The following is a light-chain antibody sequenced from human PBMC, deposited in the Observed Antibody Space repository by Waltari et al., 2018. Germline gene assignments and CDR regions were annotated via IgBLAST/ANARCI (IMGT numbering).Light chain of an antibody. J-gene: IGLJ1*01. Sequence: QSALTQPPSASGSPGQSVTISCTGTSSDIGGYDYVSWYQQHPGKAPRLIIFEVNKRPSGVPGRFSGSKSGNTAALTISGLQTADEADYYCSSFAGIINYYVFGSGTKVTVL. V-gene: IGLV2-8*01. CDR1: SSDIGGYDY. CDR2: EVN. CDR3: SSFAGIINYYV.